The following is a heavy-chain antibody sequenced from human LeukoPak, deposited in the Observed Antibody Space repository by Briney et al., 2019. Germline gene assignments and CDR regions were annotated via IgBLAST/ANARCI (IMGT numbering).Heavy chain of an antibody. D-gene: IGHD3-3*01. Sequence: GASVTVSCKASGYTFTSYGISWVRQAPGQGLEWMGWISAYNGNTNYAQKLQGRVTMTTDTSTSTAYMELRSLRSDDTAVYYCARDPSSIFGVVLNYYYGMDVWGQGTTVTVSS. CDR1: GYTFTSYG. CDR2: ISAYNGNT. V-gene: IGHV1-18*01. CDR3: ARDPSSIFGVVLNYYYGMDV. J-gene: IGHJ6*02.